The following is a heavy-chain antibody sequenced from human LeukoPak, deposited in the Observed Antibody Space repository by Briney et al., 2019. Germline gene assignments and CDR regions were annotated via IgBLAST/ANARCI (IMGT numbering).Heavy chain of an antibody. CDR2: ISIASSYI. J-gene: IGHJ4*02. V-gene: IGHV3-21*01. CDR1: GFSFSTYD. D-gene: IGHD2-15*01. CDR3: ARSPDCSGGSCYSWHFDY. Sequence: GGSLRLSCAAAGFSFSTYDMNWVRQAPGKGLEWVSSISIASSYIFYADSVKGRFTISRDNANNSLYLQMGSLRAEDTAVYYCARSPDCSGGSCYSWHFDYWGQGTLVTVSS.